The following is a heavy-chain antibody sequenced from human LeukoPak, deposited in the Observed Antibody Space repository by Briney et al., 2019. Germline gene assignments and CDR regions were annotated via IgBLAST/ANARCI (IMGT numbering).Heavy chain of an antibody. D-gene: IGHD3-16*02. CDR2: ISSTSDYI. CDR1: GYTFSHYS. V-gene: IGHV3-21*01. CDR3: VSGNDPDSTWENYRLDAFDI. J-gene: IGHJ3*02. Sequence: PGGSLRLSYAASGYTFSHYSVNWVRQAPGKGLEWVSSISSTSDYIYYADSVKGRFTISRDNTKSSLYLQMNSLRAEDTAVYYCVSGNDPDSTWENYRLDAFDIWGQGTTVIVSS.